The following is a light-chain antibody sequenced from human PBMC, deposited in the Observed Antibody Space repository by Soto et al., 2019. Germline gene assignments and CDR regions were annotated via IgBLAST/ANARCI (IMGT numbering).Light chain of an antibody. J-gene: IGKJ5*01. CDR3: QQYENLRT. Sequence: MPPTQCPSSLSASVGDRFTVTCQASQNINNYLNWYQQKPGRAPKLLIYDASNLEAGVPSRFRGSGSGTDFTFTISRLQTEDIATNYCQQYENLRTFGQGTRLEIK. CDR1: QNINNY. V-gene: IGKV1-33*01. CDR2: DAS.